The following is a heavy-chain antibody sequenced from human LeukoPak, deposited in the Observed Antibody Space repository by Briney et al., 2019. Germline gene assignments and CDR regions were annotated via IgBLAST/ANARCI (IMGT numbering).Heavy chain of an antibody. J-gene: IGHJ4*02. CDR3: ASGRITMVRGYFDY. V-gene: IGHV4-34*01. D-gene: IGHD3-10*01. Sequence: PSETLSLTCAVYGGSFSGYYWSWIRQPPGKGLEWIGEINHSGSTNYNPSLKSRVTVSVDTSKNQFSLKLSSVTAADTAVYYCASGRITMVRGYFDYWGQGTLVAVSS. CDR1: GGSFSGYY. CDR2: INHSGST.